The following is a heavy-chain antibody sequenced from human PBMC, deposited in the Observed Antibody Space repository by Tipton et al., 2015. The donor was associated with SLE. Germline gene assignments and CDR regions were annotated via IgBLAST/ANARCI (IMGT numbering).Heavy chain of an antibody. V-gene: IGHV4-61*08. CDR2: VHSSGST. D-gene: IGHD5-12*01. J-gene: IGHJ5*02. CDR3: ATSGYDSLSWFDP. Sequence: TLSLTCTVSGGPFTRGGYYWSWIRQPPGKRLEWIGHVHSSGSTNYNPSLKSRVSMSLDTSKNQFSLTMTSVTAADTAVYYCATSGYDSLSWFDPWGQGTPVTVSS. CDR1: GGPFTRGGYY.